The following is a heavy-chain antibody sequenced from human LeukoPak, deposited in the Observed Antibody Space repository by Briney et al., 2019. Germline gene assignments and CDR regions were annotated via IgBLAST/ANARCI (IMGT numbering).Heavy chain of an antibody. Sequence: ASVKVSCKVSGYTLTELSIHWVRQAPGKGLEWMGWINTNTGNPTYAQGFTGQFVFSLDTSVSTAYLQISSLKAEDTAVYYCARDIVGATHAFDIWGQGTMVTVSS. CDR2: INTNTGNP. CDR3: ARDIVGATHAFDI. CDR1: GYTLTELS. D-gene: IGHD1-26*01. J-gene: IGHJ3*02. V-gene: IGHV7-4-1*02.